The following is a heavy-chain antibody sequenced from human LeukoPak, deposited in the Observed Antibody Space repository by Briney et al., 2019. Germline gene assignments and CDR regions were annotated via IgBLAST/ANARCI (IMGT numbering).Heavy chain of an antibody. CDR3: ARDTGYCSGGSCYSGAYVYPY. D-gene: IGHD2-15*01. CDR2: ISAYNGNT. V-gene: IGHV1-18*01. CDR1: GYTFTSYG. Sequence: GASVKVSCKASGYTFTSYGISWVRQAPGQGLEWMGWISAYNGNTNYAQKLQGRVTMTTDTSTSTAYMELRSLRSDDTAVYYCARDTGYCSGGSCYSGAYVYPYWGQGTLVTVSS. J-gene: IGHJ4*02.